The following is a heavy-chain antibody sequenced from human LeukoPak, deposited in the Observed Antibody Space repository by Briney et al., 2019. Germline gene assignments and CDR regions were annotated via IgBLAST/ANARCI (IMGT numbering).Heavy chain of an antibody. CDR1: GYTFTGYY. V-gene: IGHV1-2*02. CDR2: INPNSGGT. J-gene: IGHJ4*02. CDR3: ARDQVGSGWTFDY. Sequence: ASVKVSCKASGYTFTGYYMHWVRQAPGQGLEWMGWINPNSGGTNYAQKFQGRVTMTRDTSISTAYMELSRLRSDDTAVYYCARDQVGSGWTFDYWGQGTLVTVSS. D-gene: IGHD6-19*01.